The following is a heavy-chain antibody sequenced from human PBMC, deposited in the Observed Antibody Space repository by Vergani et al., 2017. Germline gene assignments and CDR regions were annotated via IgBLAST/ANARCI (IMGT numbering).Heavy chain of an antibody. CDR2: INPSDGST. Sequence: QVQLVQSGAEVKEPGASVKVSCKASGYAFTKYYMHWVRQAPGQGLEWMTMINPSDGSTTYPQKFQGTVTLTRDTSSSTVYMEVSSLGSEDTAIYYCARGNDVGSGGYYFDYWGQGTLVTVSS. J-gene: IGHJ4*02. CDR1: GYAFTKYY. D-gene: IGHD6-19*01. V-gene: IGHV1-46*01. CDR3: ARGNDVGSGGYYFDY.